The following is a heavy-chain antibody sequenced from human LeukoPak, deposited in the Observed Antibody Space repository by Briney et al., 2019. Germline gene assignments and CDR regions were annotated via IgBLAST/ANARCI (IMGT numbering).Heavy chain of an antibody. CDR3: ARVAAGTGRDY. V-gene: IGHV1-69*06. D-gene: IGHD6-13*01. J-gene: IGHJ4*02. Sequence: SVKVSCKASGGTFSSYAISWVRQAPGQGLEWMGGIIPIFGTANYAQKFQGRVTITADKSTSTAYMELSSLRSEDTAVYYRARVAAGTGRDYWGQGTLVTVSS. CDR2: IIPIFGTA. CDR1: GGTFSSYA.